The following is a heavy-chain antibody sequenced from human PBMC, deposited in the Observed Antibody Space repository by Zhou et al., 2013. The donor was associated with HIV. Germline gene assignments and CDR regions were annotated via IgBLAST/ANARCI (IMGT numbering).Heavy chain of an antibody. V-gene: IGHV1-69*05. CDR2: IIPIFGTA. CDR1: GGTFSSYA. Sequence: QVQLVQSGAEVKKPGSSVKVSCKASGGTFSSYAISWVRQAPGQGLEWMGGIIPIFGTANYAQKFQGRVTITTDESTSTAYMELSSLRSEDTAVYYCARGVHCGGDCSPYYYYMDVWGKGTTVTVSS. J-gene: IGHJ6*03. CDR3: ARGVHCGGDCSPYYYYMDV. D-gene: IGHD2-21*01.